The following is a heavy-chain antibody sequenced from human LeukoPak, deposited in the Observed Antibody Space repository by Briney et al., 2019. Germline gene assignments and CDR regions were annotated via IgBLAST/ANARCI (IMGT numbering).Heavy chain of an antibody. CDR2: IYYSGST. V-gene: IGHV4-31*03. D-gene: IGHD3-10*01. Sequence: SETLSLTCTVSGGSISSGGYYWSWIRQHPGKGLEWIGYIYYSGSTYYNPSLKSRVTISVDTSKNQFSLKLSSVTAADTAVYYRARTGGSGWFDPWGQGTLVTVSS. CDR1: GGSISSGGYY. CDR3: ARTGGSGWFDP. J-gene: IGHJ5*02.